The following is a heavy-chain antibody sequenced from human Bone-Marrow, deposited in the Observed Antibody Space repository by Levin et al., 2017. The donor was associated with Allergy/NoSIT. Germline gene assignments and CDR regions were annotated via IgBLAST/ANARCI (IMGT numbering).Heavy chain of an antibody. CDR2: ISSSSGYI. Sequence: GGSLRLSCAASGFTFSSYSMNWVRQAPGKGLEWVSFISSSSGYIYYADPVKGRFTISRDNAKSSLYLQMNSLTAEDSAVYYCARITVWGTVAPERRDSWGQGVLVTVSS. CDR3: ARITVWGTVAPERRDS. V-gene: IGHV3-21*01. J-gene: IGHJ4*02. CDR1: GFTFSSYS. D-gene: IGHD3-16*01.